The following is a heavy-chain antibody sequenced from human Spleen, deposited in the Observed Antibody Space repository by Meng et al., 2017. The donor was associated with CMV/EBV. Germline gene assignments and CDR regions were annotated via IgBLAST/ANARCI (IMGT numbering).Heavy chain of an antibody. CDR1: GGSFSAYY. V-gene: IGHV4-34*01. Sequence: LRLSCAVYGGSFSAYYWSWIRQPPGKGLEWIGEINHSGSTNYNPSLKSRVTISVDTSKNQFSLKLSSVTAADTAVYYCASLMATSGQGVDYWGQGTLVTVSS. CDR2: INHSGST. J-gene: IGHJ4*02. D-gene: IGHD5-24*01. CDR3: ASLMATSGQGVDY.